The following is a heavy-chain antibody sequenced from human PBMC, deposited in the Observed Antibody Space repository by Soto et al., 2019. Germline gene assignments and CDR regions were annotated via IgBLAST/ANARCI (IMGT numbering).Heavy chain of an antibody. Sequence: SETLSLTCTVSGGSISSYYWSWIRQSPGKGLEWIGYIYYSGSTNYNPSLKSRITKSVDTSKNQFSLKLSSVTAADTAVYYCAREWELLFDYWGQGTLVTVSS. CDR3: AREWELLFDY. V-gene: IGHV4-59*01. J-gene: IGHJ4*02. CDR1: GGSISSYY. CDR2: IYYSGST. D-gene: IGHD1-26*01.